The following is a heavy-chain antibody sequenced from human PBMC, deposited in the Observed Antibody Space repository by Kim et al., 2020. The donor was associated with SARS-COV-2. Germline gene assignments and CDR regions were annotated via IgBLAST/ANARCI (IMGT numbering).Heavy chain of an antibody. CDR2: ISHNGDI. V-gene: IGHV3-21*01. Sequence: GGSLRLSWAASGFTFSSYTMNWIRQAPGKGLEWVASISHNGDIYYPDSINGRFTISRDNAKNSMYLQMGSLRAEDTAVYYCAKSLRGFSYGKLDYWGQGTLLTVSS. J-gene: IGHJ4*02. CDR1: GFTFSSYT. CDR3: AKSLRGFSYGKLDY. D-gene: IGHD5-18*01.